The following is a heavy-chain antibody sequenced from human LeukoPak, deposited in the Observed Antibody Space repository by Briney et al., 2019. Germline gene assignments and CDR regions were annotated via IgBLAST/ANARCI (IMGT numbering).Heavy chain of an antibody. CDR1: GGSFSTYY. D-gene: IGHD3-9*01. V-gene: IGHV4-39*07. CDR2: IYYSGST. CDR3: ASLNYDILTGYFSFDY. Sequence: SETLSLTCAVYGGSFSTYYWSWIRQPPGKGLEWIGSIYYSGSTYYNPSLKSRVTISVDTSKNQFSLKLSSVTAADTAVYYCASLNYDILTGYFSFDYWGQGTLVTVSS. J-gene: IGHJ4*02.